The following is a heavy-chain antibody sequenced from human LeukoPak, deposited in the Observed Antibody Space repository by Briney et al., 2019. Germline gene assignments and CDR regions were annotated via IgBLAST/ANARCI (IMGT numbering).Heavy chain of an antibody. Sequence: GGSLRLSCEASGFTFSHFAMHWVRQAPDKGLEWLAVISYNGGNKHYEDSVKGRFSISRDNSRNTLYLQMDSLSPEDTAVYYCARNDQVLDGCLDCWGQGTLVTVSS. CDR1: GFTFSHFA. CDR2: ISYNGGNK. V-gene: IGHV3-30*03. D-gene: IGHD2-8*02. CDR3: ARNDQVLDGCLDC. J-gene: IGHJ4*02.